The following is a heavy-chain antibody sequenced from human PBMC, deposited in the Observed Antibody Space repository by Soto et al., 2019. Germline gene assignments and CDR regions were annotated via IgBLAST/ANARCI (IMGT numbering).Heavy chain of an antibody. D-gene: IGHD3-16*02. Sequence: QVQLQESGPGLVKPSETLSLTCTVSGGSISSYYWSWIRQPPGKGLEWIGYIYYSGSTNYNPSLKSRVTISVDTSKNQFSLKLSSVTAADTAVYYCARAMIPFGGVIADDAFDIWGQGTMVTVSS. CDR1: GGSISSYY. CDR2: IYYSGST. CDR3: ARAMIPFGGVIADDAFDI. V-gene: IGHV4-59*01. J-gene: IGHJ3*02.